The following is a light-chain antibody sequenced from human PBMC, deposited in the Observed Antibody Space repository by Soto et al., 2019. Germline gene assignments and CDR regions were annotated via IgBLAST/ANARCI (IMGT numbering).Light chain of an antibody. Sequence: EIVLTRSPGTLSLSPGERATLSCRASQSVSSSYLAWYQQKPGQAPRLLIYGASSRATGIPDRFSGSGSGTDFTLTISRLEPEDFAVYYCQQYGSSPYHFGQGTRLENK. J-gene: IGKJ5*01. CDR1: QSVSSSY. CDR3: QQYGSSPYH. V-gene: IGKV3-20*01. CDR2: GAS.